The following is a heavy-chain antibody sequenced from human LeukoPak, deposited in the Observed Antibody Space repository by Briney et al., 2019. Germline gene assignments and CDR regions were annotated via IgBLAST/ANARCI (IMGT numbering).Heavy chain of an antibody. CDR1: GGSISSYY. V-gene: IGHV4-59*01. D-gene: IGHD6-13*01. CDR3: ARDSGSSSWYDY. J-gene: IGHJ4*02. Sequence: SETLSLTCTVSGGSISSYYWSWIRQPPGKGLEWIGYIYYSGSTNYNPSLKSRVTISVDTSKNQFSLKLSSVTAADTAVYYCARDSGSSSWYDYWGQGTLVTVSS. CDR2: IYYSGST.